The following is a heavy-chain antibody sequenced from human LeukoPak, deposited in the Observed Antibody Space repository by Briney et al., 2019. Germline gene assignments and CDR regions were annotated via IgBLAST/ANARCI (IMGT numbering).Heavy chain of an antibody. V-gene: IGHV3-15*01. Sequence: GGSLRLSCAASGFTFSNAWMSWVRQAPGKGLEWVGRIKSKTDGGTTDYAAPVKGRFTISRDDSKSIAYLQMNSLKTEDTAVYYCTRDPIRGVEVAYFDYWGQGTLVTVSS. CDR3: TRDPIRGVEVAYFDY. CDR1: GFTFSNAW. CDR2: IKSKTDGGTT. D-gene: IGHD3-10*01. J-gene: IGHJ4*02.